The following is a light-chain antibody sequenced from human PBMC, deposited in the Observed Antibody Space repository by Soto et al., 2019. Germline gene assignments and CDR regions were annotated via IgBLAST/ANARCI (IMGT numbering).Light chain of an antibody. J-gene: IGKJ2*01. CDR1: QIISTNS. CDR3: QQYGSSPRMYT. Sequence: EIVLTQSPGTLSMSPGERATLSCRASQIISTNSLAWYQQKPGQAPRLLIYGVSSRPTGIPDRFSGSGSGTDFTLAISRLEPEDFAVYYSQQYGSSPRMYTFGQGTKLEIK. V-gene: IGKV3-20*01. CDR2: GVS.